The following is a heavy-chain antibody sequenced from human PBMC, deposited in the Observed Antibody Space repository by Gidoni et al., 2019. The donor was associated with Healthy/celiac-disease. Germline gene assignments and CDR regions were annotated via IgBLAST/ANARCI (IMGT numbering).Heavy chain of an antibody. CDR1: GSPFTSYD. J-gene: IGHJ6*02. Sequence: QVQLVQSGAEVKKPGASVKVSCKASGSPFTSYDINWVRQATGQGLEWMGWMNPNSGNTGYAQKFQGRVTMTRNTSISTAYMELSSLRSEDTAVYYCARGSSSWYYYYGMDVWGQGTTVTVSS. CDR3: ARGSSSWYYYYGMDV. V-gene: IGHV1-8*01. D-gene: IGHD6-13*01. CDR2: MNPNSGNT.